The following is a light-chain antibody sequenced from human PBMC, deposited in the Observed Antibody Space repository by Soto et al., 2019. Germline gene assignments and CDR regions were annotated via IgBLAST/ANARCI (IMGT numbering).Light chain of an antibody. CDR3: SSYAGSNNPYV. CDR2: EVS. CDR1: SSDVGGYYS. V-gene: IGLV2-8*01. J-gene: IGLJ1*01. Sequence: QSALTQPPSASGSPGQSVTISCTGTSSDVGGYYSVSWYQQHPGKAPKLMIYEVSKRPSGVPDRFSGSKSGNTASLTGSGLQAEDEADYYCSSYAGSNNPYVFGPGTKLPVL.